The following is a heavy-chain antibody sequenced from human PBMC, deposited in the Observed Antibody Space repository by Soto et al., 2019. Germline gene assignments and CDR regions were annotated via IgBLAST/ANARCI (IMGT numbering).Heavy chain of an antibody. CDR3: TSGYSGYDYGNFDY. CDR1: GFTFGDYA. D-gene: IGHD5-12*01. J-gene: IGHJ4*02. Sequence: GGSLRLSCTASGFTFGDYAMSWFRQAPGKGLEWVGFIRSKAYGGTTEYAASVKGRFTISRDDSKSIAYLQMNSLKTEDTAVYYCTSGYSGYDYGNFDYWGQGTLVTVSS. V-gene: IGHV3-49*03. CDR2: IRSKAYGGTT.